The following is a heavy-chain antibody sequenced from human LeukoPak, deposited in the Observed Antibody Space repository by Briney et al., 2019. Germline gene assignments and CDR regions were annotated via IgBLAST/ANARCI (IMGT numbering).Heavy chain of an antibody. V-gene: IGHV3-33*01. CDR1: GFTFSSYG. CDR2: IWYDGSNK. Sequence: GGPLRLSRAASGFTFSSYGMHWVRQAPGQGLEWVAVIWYDGSNKYYADSVKGRFTIFRDNSKKTLYLQMNSLRAEDTAVYYCARAEWDYDILTGYPPGDYWGQGTLVTVSS. CDR3: ARAEWDYDILTGYPPGDY. J-gene: IGHJ4*02. D-gene: IGHD3-9*01.